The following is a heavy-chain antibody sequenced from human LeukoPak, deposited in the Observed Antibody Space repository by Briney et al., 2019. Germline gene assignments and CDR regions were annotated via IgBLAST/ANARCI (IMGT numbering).Heavy chain of an antibody. CDR3: VKLRTGTATNFDY. Sequence: GGSLRLSCAASGFTFSSYAMSWVRQAPGKGLGWVSGISGAGGSTYYADSVKGRFTISRDNSKDTLYLQMNSLRAGDTAIYYCVKLRTGTATNFDYWGQGTLVTVSS. CDR2: ISGAGGST. J-gene: IGHJ4*02. CDR1: GFTFSSYA. D-gene: IGHD1-1*01. V-gene: IGHV3-23*01.